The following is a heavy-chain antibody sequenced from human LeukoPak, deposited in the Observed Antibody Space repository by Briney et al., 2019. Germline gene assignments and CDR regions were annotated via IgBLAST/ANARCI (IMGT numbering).Heavy chain of an antibody. J-gene: IGHJ5*02. V-gene: IGHV1-8*01. CDR2: VNPNNGNT. CDR3: VRDGEGLAISVNYWFDL. D-gene: IGHD3-10*01. Sequence: ASVKVSCKASGFTFTRYDINWVRQATGQGLEWMGWVNPNNGNTGYAQTFQGRVTMTRDTFTSTAYMELRSLTSEDTAVYYCVRDGEGLAISVNYWFDLWGQGTLVTVSS. CDR1: GFTFTRYD.